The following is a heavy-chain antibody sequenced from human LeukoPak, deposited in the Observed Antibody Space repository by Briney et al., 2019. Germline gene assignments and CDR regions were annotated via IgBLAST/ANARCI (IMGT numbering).Heavy chain of an antibody. J-gene: IGHJ1*01. CDR1: GYTFTCYY. V-gene: IGHV1-2*02. D-gene: IGHD2-15*01. Sequence: ASVKVSCKASGYTFTCYYMHWVRQAPGQGLEWMGWINPNSGGTNYAQKFQGRVTMTRDTSISTAYMELSRLRSDDTAVYYCARDSLYCSGGSCHSEYFQHWGQGTLVTVSS. CDR2: INPNSGGT. CDR3: ARDSLYCSGGSCHSEYFQH.